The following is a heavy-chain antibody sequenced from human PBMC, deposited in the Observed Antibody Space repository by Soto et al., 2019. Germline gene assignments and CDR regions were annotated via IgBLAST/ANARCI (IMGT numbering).Heavy chain of an antibody. CDR2: ISGSGGNT. CDR1: GFTFSSYA. J-gene: IGHJ4*02. CDR3: AKCAFSGWYPDY. Sequence: EVQLLESAGGLVQPGGSLSLSCAASGFTFSSYAMRWVRQAPGKGLEWVSAISGSGGNTYYADSVKGRFTISRDTSKTTLFLQLNSLRAEDTAVYYCAKCAFSGWYPDYWGQGTLVTVSS. D-gene: IGHD6-19*01. V-gene: IGHV3-23*01.